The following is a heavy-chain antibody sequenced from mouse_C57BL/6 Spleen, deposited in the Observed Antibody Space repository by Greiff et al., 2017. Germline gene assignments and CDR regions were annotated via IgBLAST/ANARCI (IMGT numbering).Heavy chain of an antibody. CDR1: GYTFTDYE. J-gene: IGHJ2*01. CDR2: IDPETGGT. V-gene: IGHV1-15*01. Sequence: LVESGAELVRPGASVTLSCKASGYTFTDYEMHWVKQTPVHGLEWIGAIDPETGGTAYNQKFKGKAILTADKSSSTAYMELRSLTSEDSAVYYCTRGVTTVVDFDYWGQGTTLTVSS. CDR3: TRGVTTVVDFDY. D-gene: IGHD1-1*01.